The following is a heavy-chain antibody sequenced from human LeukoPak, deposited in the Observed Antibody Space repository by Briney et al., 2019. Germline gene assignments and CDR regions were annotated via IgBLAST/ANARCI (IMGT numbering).Heavy chain of an antibody. D-gene: IGHD5-12*01. CDR2: ISTGGSA. J-gene: IGHJ4*02. Sequence: AGSLRLSCAASGFTISSNYMNWVRQAPGKGLEWVSVISTGGSAYYANSVKGRFTISRDYSKNTLYLQMNSLRAEDTAVYYCARVSGYSGYDTLDYWGQGTLVTVSS. CDR3: ARVSGYSGYDTLDY. CDR1: GFTISSNY. V-gene: IGHV3-66*01.